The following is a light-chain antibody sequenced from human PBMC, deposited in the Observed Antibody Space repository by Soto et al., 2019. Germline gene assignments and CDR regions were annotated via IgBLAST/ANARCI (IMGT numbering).Light chain of an antibody. CDR1: QSISSW. CDR2: KAS. V-gene: IGKV1-5*03. J-gene: IGKJ2*01. CDR3: KQYNIYLYI. Sequence: DIQMTQSPSTLSASVGDRVTITCRASQSISSWLAWYQQKPGKAPKLLIYKASSLESGVPSRFSGSGSGTKFPPTISSLQPDDFAIYYCKQYNIYLYIFGQGTKVNIK.